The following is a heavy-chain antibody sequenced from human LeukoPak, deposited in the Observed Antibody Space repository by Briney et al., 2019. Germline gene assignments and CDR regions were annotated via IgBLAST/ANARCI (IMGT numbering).Heavy chain of an antibody. V-gene: IGHV1-2*02. J-gene: IGHJ5*02. D-gene: IGHD1-26*01. CDR2: INPNSGGT. CDR3: ARGDSGSYFWFDP. Sequence: RASVKVPCKASGYTFTGYYMHWVRQAPGQGLEWMGWINPNSGGTNYAQKFQGRVTMTRDTSISTAYMELSRLRSDDTAVYYCARGDSGSYFWFDPWGQGTLVTVSS. CDR1: GYTFTGYY.